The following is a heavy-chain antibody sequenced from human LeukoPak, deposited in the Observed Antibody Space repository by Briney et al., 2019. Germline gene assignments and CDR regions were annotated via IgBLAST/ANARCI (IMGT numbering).Heavy chain of an antibody. V-gene: IGHV4-34*01. J-gene: IGHJ3*01. CDR2: LPYSGST. D-gene: IGHD4-11*01. Sequence: PSDTLSLTCADYGGSFSGYYWSWICQPPGKGLEWIGELPYSGSTNYNPSLKSRVTISVDTSKNQFSLKLPSVTAADTAVYYCARSHDYSTSLAFDVWGQGTMVTVSS. CDR3: ARSHDYSTSLAFDV. CDR1: GGSFSGYY.